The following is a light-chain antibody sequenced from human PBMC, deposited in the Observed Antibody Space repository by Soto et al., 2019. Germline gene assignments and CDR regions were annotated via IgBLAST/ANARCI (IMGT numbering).Light chain of an antibody. CDR3: SSFSSSSTPYV. J-gene: IGLJ1*01. Sequence: QSALTQPASVSGSPGQSITISCTGTSTDVGGYKYVSWYQQHPGTAPKLMIFEVNRRPSGVSDRFSGSTSGNTASLTISGLQPEDEADYYCSSFSSSSTPYVFGTGTKVTVL. CDR1: STDVGGYKY. V-gene: IGLV2-14*01. CDR2: EVN.